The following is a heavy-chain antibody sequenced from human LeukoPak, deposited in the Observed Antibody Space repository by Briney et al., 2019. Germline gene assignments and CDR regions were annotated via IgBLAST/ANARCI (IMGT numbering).Heavy chain of an antibody. CDR2: IYYSGST. CDR3: AREVVTVRYFDL. J-gene: IGHJ2*01. CDR1: GGSISSYY. Sequence: PSETLSLTCTVSGGSISSYYWSWIRQPPGKGLEWIGYIYYSGSTNYSPSLKSRVTISVDTSKNQFSLKLSSVTAADTAVYYCAREVVTVRYFDLWGRGTLVTVSS. D-gene: IGHD4-23*01. V-gene: IGHV4-59*01.